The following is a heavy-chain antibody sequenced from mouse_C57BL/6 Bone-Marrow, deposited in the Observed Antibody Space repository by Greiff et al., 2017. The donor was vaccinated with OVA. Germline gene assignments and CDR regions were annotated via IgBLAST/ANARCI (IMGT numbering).Heavy chain of an antibody. D-gene: IGHD1-1*01. V-gene: IGHV1-55*01. CDR3: ARDITTVVAGDWYFDV. J-gene: IGHJ1*03. CDR1: GYTFTSYW. CDR2: IYPGSGST. Sequence: QVQLQQPGAELVKPGASVKMSCKASGYTFTSYWITWVKQRPGQGLEWIGDIYPGSGSTNYNEKFKSKATLTVDTSSSTAYMQLSSLTSEDSAVYYCARDITTVVAGDWYFDVWGTGTTVTVSS.